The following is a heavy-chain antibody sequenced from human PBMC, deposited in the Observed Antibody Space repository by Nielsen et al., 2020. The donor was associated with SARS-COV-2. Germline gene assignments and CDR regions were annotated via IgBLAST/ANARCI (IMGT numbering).Heavy chain of an antibody. CDR1: GLTFSSYA. Sequence: GGSLRLSCAASGLTFSSYAMHWVRQAPGKGLEWVAVISYDGSNKYYADSVKGRFTISRDNSKNTLYLQMNSLRAEDTAVYYCARRYSSTSPIYGMDVWGRGTTVTVSS. CDR3: ARRYSSTSPIYGMDV. CDR2: ISYDGSNK. J-gene: IGHJ6*02. V-gene: IGHV3-30*04. D-gene: IGHD6-13*01.